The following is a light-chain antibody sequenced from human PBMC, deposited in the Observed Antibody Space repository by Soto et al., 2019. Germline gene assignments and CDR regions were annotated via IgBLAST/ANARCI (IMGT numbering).Light chain of an antibody. CDR1: QSIITNY. J-gene: IGKJ1*01. CDR2: AAS. CDR3: HQYGTSVGT. Sequence: EIVLTQSPGTLSLSPGERATLCCRASQSIITNYLAWYRQKPGQAPRLLIYAASSRATGIPDRFSGSGSGTDFTLTISRLEPEDFAVYYCHQYGTSVGTFGQGTKVDIK. V-gene: IGKV3-20*01.